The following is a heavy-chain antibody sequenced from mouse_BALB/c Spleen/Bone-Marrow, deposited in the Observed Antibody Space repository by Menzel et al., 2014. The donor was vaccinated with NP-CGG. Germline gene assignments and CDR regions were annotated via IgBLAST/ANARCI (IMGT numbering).Heavy chain of an antibody. CDR1: GFNIKDTY. D-gene: IGHD1-1*01. V-gene: IGHV14-3*02. Sequence: EVKLMESGAELVKPGASVKLSCTASGFNIKDTYMHWVKQRPEQGLEWIGRIDPANGNTKYDPKFQGKATITADTSSNTAYLQLSSLTSEDTAVYYCARGYGSGYGTGYFDVWGAGTTVTVSS. CDR2: IDPANGNT. CDR3: ARGYGSGYGTGYFDV. J-gene: IGHJ1*01.